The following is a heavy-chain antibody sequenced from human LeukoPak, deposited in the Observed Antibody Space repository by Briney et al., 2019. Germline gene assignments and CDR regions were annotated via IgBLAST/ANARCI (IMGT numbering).Heavy chain of an antibody. CDR2: INHSGST. Sequence: SETLSLTCAVYGGPFSGYYWSWIRQPPGKGLEWIGEINHSGSTNYNPSLKSRVTISVDTSKNQFSLKLSSVTAADTAVYYCARGVGNIVVVIAPYFRPAFDIWGQGTMVTVSS. CDR3: ARGVGNIVVVIAPYFRPAFDI. J-gene: IGHJ3*02. V-gene: IGHV4-34*01. D-gene: IGHD2-21*01. CDR1: GGPFSGYY.